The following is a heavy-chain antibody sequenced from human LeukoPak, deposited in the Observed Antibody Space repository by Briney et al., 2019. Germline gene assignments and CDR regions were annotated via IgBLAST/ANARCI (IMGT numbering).Heavy chain of an antibody. CDR3: AKDSDIDIVATRSWFDP. J-gene: IGHJ5*02. V-gene: IGHV3-9*01. CDR2: ISWNGVTI. Sequence: GGSLRLSCAASGFTFDDYAMHWVRQAPGEGLEWVSGISWNGVTINYADSVRGRFTISRDNAKNSLYLQMNSLRAEDTALYYCAKDSDIDIVATRSWFDPWGQGTLVTVSS. CDR1: GFTFDDYA. D-gene: IGHD5-12*01.